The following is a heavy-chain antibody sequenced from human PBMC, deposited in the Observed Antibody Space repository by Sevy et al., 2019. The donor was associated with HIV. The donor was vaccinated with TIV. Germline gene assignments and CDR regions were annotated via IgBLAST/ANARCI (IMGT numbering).Heavy chain of an antibody. CDR3: PRAGMTQLFDY. D-gene: IGHD3-10*01. CDR2: IYYSGST. Sequence: SETLSLTCTVSSGSINNDYWTWIRQPPGKGLEWIGNIYYSGSTDYNPSLKSRVTISIDTSKKYFSLKLSSVTAADTAVYYCPRAGMTQLFDYWGPGSLVTVSS. J-gene: IGHJ4*02. CDR1: SGSINNDY. V-gene: IGHV4-59*01.